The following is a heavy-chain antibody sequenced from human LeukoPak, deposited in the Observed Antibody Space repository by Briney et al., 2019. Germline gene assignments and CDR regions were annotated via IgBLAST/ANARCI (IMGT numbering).Heavy chain of an antibody. CDR3: AREGYSYGQYYFDY. J-gene: IGHJ4*02. V-gene: IGHV1-8*01. D-gene: IGHD5-18*01. Sequence: ASVKVSCKASGYTFTSYDINWVRQATGQGLEWMGWMNPNSGNTGYAQKFQGRVTMTRNTSISTAYMELSNLRSEDTAVYYCAREGYSYGQYYFDYWGQGTLVTVSS. CDR1: GYTFTSYD. CDR2: MNPNSGNT.